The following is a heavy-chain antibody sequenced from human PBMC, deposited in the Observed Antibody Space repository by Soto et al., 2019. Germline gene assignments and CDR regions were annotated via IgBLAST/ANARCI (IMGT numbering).Heavy chain of an antibody. CDR3: AKDLAGQARAX. V-gene: IGHV3-30*18. J-gene: IGHJ4*02. CDR1: GFTFSSYD. CDR2: ISFEGSKA. Sequence: GGSLRLSFAASGFTFSSYDMHWVHQAPGKGLEWVAFISFEGSKANYADSVKGRFTISRDNSKNTLYLQMNSLRAEDTGVYYCAKDLAGQARAXWGQGTLVTVSX.